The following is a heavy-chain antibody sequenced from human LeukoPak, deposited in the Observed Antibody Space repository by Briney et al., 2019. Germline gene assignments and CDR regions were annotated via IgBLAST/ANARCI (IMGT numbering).Heavy chain of an antibody. Sequence: SETLSLTCAVYNGSFSGYFWSWIRQPPGKGLEWIGQITHGGSTNYNPSLKSRVTISLDTSKTQFSLNLSSVTAADTAVYYCARGQFWSGYSIWGQGTLVTVSS. D-gene: IGHD3-3*02. V-gene: IGHV4-34*01. CDR2: ITHGGST. CDR3: ARGQFWSGYSI. CDR1: NGSFSGYF. J-gene: IGHJ4*02.